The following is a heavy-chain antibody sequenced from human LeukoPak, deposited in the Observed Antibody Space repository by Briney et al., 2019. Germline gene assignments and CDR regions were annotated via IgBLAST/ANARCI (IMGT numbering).Heavy chain of an antibody. J-gene: IGHJ5*02. CDR2: IRTKSEGATT. CDR1: GFTVSDFW. CDR3: VKRWFDP. V-gene: IGHV3-15*01. Sequence: PGGSPRLSCADSGFTVSDFWMIWVRQAPGRGLEWVGHIRTKSEGATTQYAAPVKGRFTVSRDDSKNTVYLQMDSLQSDDTAVYYCVKRWFDPWGQGALVTVSS.